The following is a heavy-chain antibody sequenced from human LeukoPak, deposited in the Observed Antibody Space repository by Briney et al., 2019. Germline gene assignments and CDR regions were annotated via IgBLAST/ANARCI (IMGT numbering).Heavy chain of an antibody. CDR1: GFTFSSYA. V-gene: IGHV3-30*04. J-gene: IGHJ4*02. CDR2: ISYDGSNK. Sequence: PGGSLRLSCAASGFTFSSYAMHWVRQAPGKGLEWVAVISYDGSNKYYTDSVKGRFTISRDNSKNTLYLQMNSLRAEDTAVYYCARDQRSYDYVMYYFDYWGRGTLVTVSS. D-gene: IGHD3-16*01. CDR3: ARDQRSYDYVMYYFDY.